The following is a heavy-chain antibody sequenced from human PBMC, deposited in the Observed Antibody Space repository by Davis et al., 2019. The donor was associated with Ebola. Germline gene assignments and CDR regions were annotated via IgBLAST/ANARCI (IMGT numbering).Heavy chain of an antibody. V-gene: IGHV3-15*01. J-gene: IGHJ6*03. Sequence: GESLKISCAASGFTFSSYSMNWVRQAPGKGLEWVGRIKSKTDGRTIAYAAPVKGRFTISRDDSKNTLYLQMNSLKTEDTAVYYCTTDVVPAATRGVYYYYYYMDVWGKGTSVTVSS. D-gene: IGHD2-2*01. CDR3: TTDVVPAATRGVYYYYYYMDV. CDR1: GFTFSSYS. CDR2: IKSKTDGRTI.